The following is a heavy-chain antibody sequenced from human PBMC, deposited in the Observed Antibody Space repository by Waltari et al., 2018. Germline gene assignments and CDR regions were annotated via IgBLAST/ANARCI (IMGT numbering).Heavy chain of an antibody. CDR2: IDWDDDK. CDR3: VHSSGTYYFDY. Sequence: QVTLKESGPALVKPTQTLTLTCTFSGFSLSPSGMRVSWIRQPPGKALEWLARIDWDDDKFYSTSLKTRLTISKDTSKNQVVLTMTNMDPVDTATYFCVHSSGTYYFDYWGQGTLVTVSS. V-gene: IGHV2-70*04. J-gene: IGHJ4*02. D-gene: IGHD3-16*01. CDR1: GFSLSPSGMR.